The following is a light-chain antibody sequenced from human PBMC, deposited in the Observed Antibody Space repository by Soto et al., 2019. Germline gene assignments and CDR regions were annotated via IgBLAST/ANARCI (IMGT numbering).Light chain of an antibody. CDR2: AAS. CDR1: QSISSY. J-gene: IGKJ1*01. V-gene: IGKV1-39*01. Sequence: IQMTQSPSSLSASVGDRVTITCRASQSISSYLNWYQQKPGKAPKLLIYAASSLQSGVPSRFSGSGSGTDFTLTISSLQPEDFATYYCQQLNTYLATFGQGTKVDI. CDR3: QQLNTYLAT.